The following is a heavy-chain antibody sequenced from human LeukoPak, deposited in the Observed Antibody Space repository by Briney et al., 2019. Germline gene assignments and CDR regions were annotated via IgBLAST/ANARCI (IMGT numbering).Heavy chain of an antibody. CDR3: ASGVVVVPHT. Sequence: SETLSLTCTVSGGSISSHFWSWTRQPPGKGLEWIGYIYSSGSTNYNPSLKSRVTISVDTSKNQFSLKLSAVTAADTAVYYCASGVVVVPHTWGQGTLVTVSS. D-gene: IGHD2-2*01. CDR1: GGSISSHF. CDR2: IYSSGST. J-gene: IGHJ5*02. V-gene: IGHV4-59*11.